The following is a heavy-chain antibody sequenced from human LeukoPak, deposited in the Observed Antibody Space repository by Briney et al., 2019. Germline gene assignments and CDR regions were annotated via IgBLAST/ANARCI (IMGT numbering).Heavy chain of an antibody. V-gene: IGHV4-39*01. Sequence: PSETLSLTCTVSGGSISSSSYYWGWIRQPPGKGLEWIGSIYYSGSTYYNPSLKSRVTISVDTSKNQFSLKLSSVTAADTAVYYCARQLGYSGYDFDYWGQGTLVTVS. D-gene: IGHD5-12*01. CDR2: IYYSGST. J-gene: IGHJ4*02. CDR1: GGSISSSSYY. CDR3: ARQLGYSGYDFDY.